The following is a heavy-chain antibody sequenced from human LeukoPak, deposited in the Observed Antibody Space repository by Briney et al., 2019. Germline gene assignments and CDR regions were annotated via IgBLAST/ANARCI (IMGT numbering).Heavy chain of an antibody. V-gene: IGHV4-39*07. CDR3: ARFNWGDAFDI. Sequence: SETLSLTCTVSGGSISSSSYYWGWIRQPPGKGLEWIGSTQYSGSTYYNPSLKSRATISVDTSKSQFSLKLSSVTAADTAVYYCARFNWGDAFDIWGQGTMVTVSS. D-gene: IGHD7-27*01. CDR1: GGSISSSSYY. CDR2: TQYSGST. J-gene: IGHJ3*02.